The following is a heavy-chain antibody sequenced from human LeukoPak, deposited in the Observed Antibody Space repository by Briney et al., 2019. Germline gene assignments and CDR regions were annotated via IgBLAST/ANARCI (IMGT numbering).Heavy chain of an antibody. J-gene: IGHJ4*02. CDR3: AKDLRYYGSGSYQFDY. CDR2: ISGSGGST. Sequence: GGSLRLSCAASGFTVSSYAMSWVRQAPGKGLEWVSAISGSGGSTYYADSVKGRFTISRDNSKNTLYLQMNSLRAEDTAVYYCAKDLRYYGSGSYQFDYWGQGTLVTVSS. V-gene: IGHV3-23*01. CDR1: GFTVSSYA. D-gene: IGHD3-10*01.